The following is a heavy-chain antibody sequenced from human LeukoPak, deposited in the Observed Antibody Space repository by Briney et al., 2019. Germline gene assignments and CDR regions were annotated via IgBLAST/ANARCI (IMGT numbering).Heavy chain of an antibody. Sequence: GGSLRLSCAASGFTFSSYEMNWVRQAPGKGLEWVSYISSSGSTIYYADSVKGRFTISRDNAKNSLYLQMNSLRAEDTAVYYCAKFFRPGKNDLGNVTPSSWGQGTLVIVSS. CDR3: AKFFRPGKNDLGNVTPSS. V-gene: IGHV3-48*03. CDR1: GFTFSSYE. CDR2: ISSSGSTI. D-gene: IGHD3-16*01. J-gene: IGHJ5*02.